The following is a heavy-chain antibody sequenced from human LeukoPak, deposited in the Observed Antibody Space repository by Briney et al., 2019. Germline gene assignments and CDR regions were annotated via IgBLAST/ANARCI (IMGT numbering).Heavy chain of an antibody. D-gene: IGHD6-13*01. CDR1: GGSISSYY. CDR2: IYYSGST. V-gene: IGHV4-59*01. Sequence: PSETLSLTCTVSGGSISSYYWSWIRQPPGKGLEWIGYIYYSGSTNYNPSLKSRVTISVDTSKNQFSLKLSSVTAADTAVYYCAREGSSSWYSPELFDYWGQGTLVTVSS. J-gene: IGHJ4*02. CDR3: AREGSSSWYSPELFDY.